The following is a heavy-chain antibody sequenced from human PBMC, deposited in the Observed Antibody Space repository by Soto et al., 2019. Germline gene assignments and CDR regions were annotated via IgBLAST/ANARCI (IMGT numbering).Heavy chain of an antibody. Sequence: QVQLVQSGAEVKKPGASVKVSCKASGYTFTSHGVSWLRQAPGPGLEWMGWISASNGNTKYAQPFQGRLTLPTDTSTSTAYMELRSLTSDDTAVYYCARDPVECSRSSCSEDYWGQGTLVTGSS. J-gene: IGHJ4*02. CDR1: GYTFTSHG. CDR2: ISASNGNT. D-gene: IGHD2-2*01. CDR3: ARDPVECSRSSCSEDY. V-gene: IGHV1-18*01.